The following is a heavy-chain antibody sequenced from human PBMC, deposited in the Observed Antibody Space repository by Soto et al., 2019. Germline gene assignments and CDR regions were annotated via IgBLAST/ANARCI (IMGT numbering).Heavy chain of an antibody. CDR2: IYHTGNT. D-gene: IGHD3-10*01. CDR3: ARVFGFGGMDV. J-gene: IGHJ6*02. V-gene: IGHV4-39*07. Sequence: SETLALTCTVSGGSISNSRYHWAWIRQPPGKGLEWIGSIYHTGNTYYNPSLRSRVTISVDTSKNQFSLKLSSLTAADTAVYYCARVFGFGGMDVWGQGTTVTVSS. CDR1: GGSISNSRYH.